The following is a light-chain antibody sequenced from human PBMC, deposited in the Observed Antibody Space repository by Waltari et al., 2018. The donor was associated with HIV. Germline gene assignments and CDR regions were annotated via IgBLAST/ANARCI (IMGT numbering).Light chain of an antibody. CDR2: GAS. CDR1: QSVRSPT. CDR3: QQYAASPLT. J-gene: IGKJ4*01. V-gene: IGKV3-20*01. Sequence: EIVLTQSPGTLSFSPGERASLSCRASQSVRSPTLAWYQPKPGQAPRLLIFGASSRAPGIPDRFSGSGAVTDFILTISRLEPEDCAVYYCQQYAASPLTFGGGTKVEIK.